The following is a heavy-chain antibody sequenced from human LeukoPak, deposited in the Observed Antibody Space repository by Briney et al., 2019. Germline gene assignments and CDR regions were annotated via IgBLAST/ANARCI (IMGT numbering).Heavy chain of an antibody. D-gene: IGHD3-22*01. CDR2: ISPSGGIT. V-gene: IGHV3-23*01. Sequence: PGGSLRLSCVASGFTFSRHGMNWVRQAPGKGLEWVSGISPSGGITYYTDSVKGRFTISRDNSKNTQSLQMNSLRAEDTAVYYCARDLSLIALTDWGQGTLVTVSS. CDR3: ARDLSLIALTD. J-gene: IGHJ4*02. CDR1: GFTFSRHG.